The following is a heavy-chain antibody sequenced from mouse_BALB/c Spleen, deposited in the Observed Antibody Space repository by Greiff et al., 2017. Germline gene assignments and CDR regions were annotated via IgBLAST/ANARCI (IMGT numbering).Heavy chain of an antibody. CDR3: TRGLTGTDWFAY. V-gene: IGHV1-69*02. CDR1: GYTFTSYW. CDR2: IYPSDSYT. Sequence: QVQLKQPGAELVRPGASVKLSCKASGYTFTSYWINWVKQRPGQGLEWIGNIYPSDSYTNYNQKFKDKATLTVDKSSSTAYMQLSSPTSEDSAVYYCTRGLTGTDWFAYWGQGTLVTVSA. J-gene: IGHJ3*01. D-gene: IGHD4-1*01.